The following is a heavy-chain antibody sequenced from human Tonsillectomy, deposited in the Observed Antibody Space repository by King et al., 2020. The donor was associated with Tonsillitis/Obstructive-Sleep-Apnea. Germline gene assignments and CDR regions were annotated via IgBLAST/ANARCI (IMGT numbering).Heavy chain of an antibody. V-gene: IGHV3-30*04. CDR2: ISYDGSNK. D-gene: IGHD3-22*01. Sequence: VQLVESGGGVVQPGRSLRLSCAASGFTFSSYAMHWVRQAPGKGLEWVAVISYDGSNKYYADSVKGRFTISRDNSKNTLYLQMNSLRAEDTAVYYCAGDKARDYYDSSGYSYYYYYMDVWGKGTTVTVSS. J-gene: IGHJ6*03. CDR3: AGDKARDYYDSSGYSYYYYYMDV. CDR1: GFTFSSYA.